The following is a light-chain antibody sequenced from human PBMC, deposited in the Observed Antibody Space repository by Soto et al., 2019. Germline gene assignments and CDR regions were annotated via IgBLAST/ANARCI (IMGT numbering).Light chain of an antibody. CDR2: DNT. V-gene: IGLV1-40*01. J-gene: IGLJ1*01. CDR3: QSYDNSLRGYV. CDR1: NPNLGAGYD. Sequence: QSFLTQPPSVSVAPGQRVSISCTGSNPNLGAGYDVQWYQHLPGTAPTLLIYDNTNRPSGVPDRFSGSKAGTSASLAISTLQSEDEADYYCQSYDNSLRGYVFGPGTKVTVL.